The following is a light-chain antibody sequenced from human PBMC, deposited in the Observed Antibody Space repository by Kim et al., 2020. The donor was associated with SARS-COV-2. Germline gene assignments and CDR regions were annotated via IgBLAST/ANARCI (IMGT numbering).Light chain of an antibody. CDR2: QDT. CDR1: KLGNKF. CDR3: LAWANNTAV. J-gene: IGLJ1*01. Sequence: SYELTQPPSVSVSPGQTASITCSGDKLGNKFASWFQQKPGQSPVLVIYQDTKRPSGIPERFSGSNSGNTATLTISGTQAIDEADFYCLAWANNTAVFGTGTKVTV. V-gene: IGLV3-1*01.